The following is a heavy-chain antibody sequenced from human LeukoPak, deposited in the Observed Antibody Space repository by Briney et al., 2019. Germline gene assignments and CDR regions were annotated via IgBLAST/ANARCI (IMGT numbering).Heavy chain of an antibody. D-gene: IGHD4-11*01. Sequence: SGGSLRLSCAASGFTFSSYSMNWVRQAPGKGLEWVSYISSSSSTIYYADSVKGRFTISRDNSKNTLYLQMNSLRAEDTAVYYCARDNSLSTVTNNHWYFDLWGRGTLVTVSS. V-gene: IGHV3-48*01. J-gene: IGHJ2*01. CDR1: GFTFSSYS. CDR3: ARDNSLSTVTNNHWYFDL. CDR2: ISSSSSTI.